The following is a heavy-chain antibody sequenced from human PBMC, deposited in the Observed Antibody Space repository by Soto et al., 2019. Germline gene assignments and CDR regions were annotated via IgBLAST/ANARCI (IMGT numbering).Heavy chain of an antibody. J-gene: IGHJ1*01. CDR3: ASMIVVVNAEYFQH. CDR2: IYYSGST. D-gene: IGHD3-22*01. V-gene: IGHV4-61*01. Sequence: SEALSLTCTVSGGSVSSGSYYWSWIRQPPGKGLEWIGYIYYSGSTNYNPALKSRVTISVDTSKNQFSLKLSSVTAADTAVYYCASMIVVVNAEYFQHWGQGTLVTVSS. CDR1: GGSVSSGSYY.